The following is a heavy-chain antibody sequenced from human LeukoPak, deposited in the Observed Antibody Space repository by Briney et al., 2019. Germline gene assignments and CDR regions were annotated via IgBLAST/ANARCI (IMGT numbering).Heavy chain of an antibody. D-gene: IGHD6-19*01. CDR3: ARHIYSSAAWFDP. V-gene: IGHV4-59*08. CDR2: IYYSGST. Sequence: PSETLSLTCTVSGGSISSYYWSWIRQPPGKGLEWIGYIYYSGSTNYNPSLKSRVTISVDTSKNQFSLKLSSVTAADTAVYYCARHIYSSAAWFDPWGQGTLVTVSS. CDR1: GGSISSYY. J-gene: IGHJ5*02.